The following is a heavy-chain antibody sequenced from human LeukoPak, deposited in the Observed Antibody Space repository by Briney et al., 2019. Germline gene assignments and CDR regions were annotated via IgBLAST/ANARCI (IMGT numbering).Heavy chain of an antibody. Sequence: GGSVRLACAAAGFTFSIDCMQCVRQHPGEWLDWVAAVSYDGSNKYYEDSVKGRFTISRDNSKNTLYMQMNSLRAEDKAVYACAKGYCSGGTCYYYFDYWGQGTLVTVSS. CDR3: AKGYCSGGTCYYYFDY. CDR2: VSYDGSNK. CDR1: GFTFSIDC. V-gene: IGHV3-30*18. J-gene: IGHJ4*02. D-gene: IGHD2-15*01.